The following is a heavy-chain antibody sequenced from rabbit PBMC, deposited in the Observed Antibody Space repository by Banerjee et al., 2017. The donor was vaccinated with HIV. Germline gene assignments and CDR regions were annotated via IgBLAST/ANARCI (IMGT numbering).Heavy chain of an antibody. V-gene: IGHV1S45*01. CDR2: INTNSGNA. D-gene: IGHD4-1*01. J-gene: IGHJ4*01. Sequence: QEQLVESGGGLVQPGGSLKLSCKASGFDFSSDAMCWVRQAPGKGLEWIACINTNSGNAVYASWAKGRFTISKTSSTTVDLKMTSLTAADTATYFCARDLAGVIGWNFGLWGPGTLVTVS. CDR3: ARDLAGVIGWNFGL. CDR1: GFDFSSDA.